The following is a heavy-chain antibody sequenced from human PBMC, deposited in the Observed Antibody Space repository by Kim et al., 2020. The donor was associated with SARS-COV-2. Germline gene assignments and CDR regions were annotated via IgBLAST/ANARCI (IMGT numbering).Heavy chain of an antibody. CDR1: GFTFSSYA. CDR3: AKDRRGAAAAGTENAFDY. D-gene: IGHD6-13*01. CDR2: ISGSGGST. V-gene: IGHV3-23*01. J-gene: IGHJ4*02. Sequence: GGSLRLSCAASGFTFSSYAMSWVRQAPGKGLEWVSAISGSGGSTYYADSVKGRFTISRDNSKNTLYLQMNSLRAEDTAVYYCAKDRRGAAAAGTENAFDYWGQGTLVTVSS.